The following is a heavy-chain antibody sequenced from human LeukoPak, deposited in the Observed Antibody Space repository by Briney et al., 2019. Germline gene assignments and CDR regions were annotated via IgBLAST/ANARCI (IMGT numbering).Heavy chain of an antibody. CDR1: GFSLSDYY. CDR3: AKEERPIVVIAAAIIDY. J-gene: IGHJ4*02. CDR2: ISSSGGGT. V-gene: IGHV3-23*01. D-gene: IGHD2-2*01. Sequence: PGGSLRLSCAASGFSLSDYYISWVRQAPGKGLEWVSGISSSGGGTYYADSVKGRFTISRDNSKNTLYLQMNSLRAEDTAVYYCAKEERPIVVIAAAIIDYWGQGTLVTVSS.